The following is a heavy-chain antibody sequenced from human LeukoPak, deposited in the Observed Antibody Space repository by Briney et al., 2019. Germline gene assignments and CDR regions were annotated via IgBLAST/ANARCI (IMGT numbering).Heavy chain of an antibody. CDR1: GFTFSSYG. V-gene: IGHV3-30*02. CDR2: IRYDGSNK. CDR3: AKDGGSDSSGYYLDYFQH. J-gene: IGHJ1*01. D-gene: IGHD3-22*01. Sequence: GGSLRLSCAASGFTFSSYGMHWVRQAPGKGLEWVAFIRYDGSNKYYADSVKGRFTISRDNSKNTLYLQMNSLRAEDTAVYYCAKDGGSDSSGYYLDYFQHWGQGTLVTVSS.